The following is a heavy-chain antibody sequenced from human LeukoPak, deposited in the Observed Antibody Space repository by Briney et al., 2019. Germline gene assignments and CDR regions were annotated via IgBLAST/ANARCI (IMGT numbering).Heavy chain of an antibody. D-gene: IGHD3-10*01. Sequence: GESLKISCKGSGYSFTSYWIGWVRQMPGKGLEWMGIIYPGDYDTRYSPSFQGQATISADKSISTAYLQWSSLKASDTGMYYSVRLETMVRGVDNWGQGTLVTVS. CDR2: IYPGDYDT. J-gene: IGHJ4*02. CDR1: GYSFTSYW. V-gene: IGHV5-51*01. CDR3: VRLETMVRGVDN.